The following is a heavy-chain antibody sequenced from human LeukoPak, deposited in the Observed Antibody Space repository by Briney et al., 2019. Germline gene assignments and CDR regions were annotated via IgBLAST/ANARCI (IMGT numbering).Heavy chain of an antibody. Sequence: GGSLRLSCAASGFTFSSYAMSWVRQAPGKGLERVSAISGSGGSTYYADSVKGRFTISRDNSKNTLYLQMNSLRAEDTAVYYCAKRGYYYDSSGYYDWGQGTLVTVSS. CDR3: AKRGYYYDSSGYYD. D-gene: IGHD3-22*01. J-gene: IGHJ4*02. V-gene: IGHV3-23*01. CDR2: ISGSGGST. CDR1: GFTFSSYA.